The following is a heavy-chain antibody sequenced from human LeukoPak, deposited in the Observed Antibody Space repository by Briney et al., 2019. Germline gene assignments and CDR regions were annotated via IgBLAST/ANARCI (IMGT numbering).Heavy chain of an antibody. CDR2: IRSKVNKYAT. D-gene: IGHD3-9*01. Sequence: GGSLKLSCAASGFTFSGSAMHWVRQASGKGLEWVGRIRSKVNKYATAYVESVKGRFTISRDDSKNTAYLEMNSLKTEDTAVYYCTADYDILTGYFDYWGQGTPVTVSS. V-gene: IGHV3-73*01. CDR1: GFTFSGSA. J-gene: IGHJ4*02. CDR3: TADYDILTGYFDY.